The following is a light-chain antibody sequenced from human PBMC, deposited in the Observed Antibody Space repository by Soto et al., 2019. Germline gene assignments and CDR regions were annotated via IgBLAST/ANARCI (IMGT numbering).Light chain of an antibody. J-gene: IGLJ1*01. CDR2: DVS. Sequence: QSALAQPPSASGSPGQSVTISCTGTSSDVGGYNSVSWYQQYPGKAPKLMIYDVSKRPSGVPDRFSGSKSDNTVSLTVSGLQAEDEADYYCCSFAGINNLVFGTGTKVTVL. CDR3: CSFAGINNLV. V-gene: IGLV2-8*01. CDR1: SSDVGGYNS.